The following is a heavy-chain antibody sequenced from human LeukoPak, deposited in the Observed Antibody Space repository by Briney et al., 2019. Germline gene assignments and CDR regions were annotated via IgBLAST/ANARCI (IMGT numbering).Heavy chain of an antibody. Sequence: PGGSLRLSCAASGFTFSSYSMNWVRQAPGKGLEWVSSISSSSSYIYYADSVKGRFTISRDNAKNSLYLQMNSLRAEDTAVYYCARDDCTGIVGARGDPACAFDIWGQGTMVTVSS. CDR3: ARDDCTGIVGARGDPACAFDI. J-gene: IGHJ3*02. D-gene: IGHD1-26*01. CDR1: GFTFSSYS. V-gene: IGHV3-21*01. CDR2: ISSSSSYI.